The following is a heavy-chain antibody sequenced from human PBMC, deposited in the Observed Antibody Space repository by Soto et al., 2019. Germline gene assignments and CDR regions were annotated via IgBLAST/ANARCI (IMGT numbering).Heavy chain of an antibody. CDR2: IWYDGSNK. D-gene: IGHD3-16*02. V-gene: IGHV3-33*01. CDR3: ARGRIMITFGGVIGLDY. Sequence: QVQLVESGGGVVQPGRSLRLSCAASGFTFSSYGMHWVRQAPGKGLGWVAVIWYDGSNKYYADSVKGRFTISRDNSKNTLYLQMNSLRAEDTAVYYCARGRIMITFGGVIGLDYWGQGTLVTVSS. CDR1: GFTFSSYG. J-gene: IGHJ4*02.